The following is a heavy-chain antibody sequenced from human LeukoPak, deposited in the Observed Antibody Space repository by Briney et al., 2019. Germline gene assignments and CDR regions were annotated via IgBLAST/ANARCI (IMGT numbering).Heavy chain of an antibody. CDR2: IYHSGYT. CDR1: GYSISSGYY. V-gene: IGHV4-38-2*02. Sequence: SETLSLTCNVSGYSISSGYYWAWIRQAPGKGLEWIGSIYHSGYTHYNPSLKGRVTVSVDRSKNQFSLKLSSVTAADTAVYYCARGGRDGYSTFDYWGQGTLVTVSS. J-gene: IGHJ4*02. D-gene: IGHD5-24*01. CDR3: ARGGRDGYSTFDY.